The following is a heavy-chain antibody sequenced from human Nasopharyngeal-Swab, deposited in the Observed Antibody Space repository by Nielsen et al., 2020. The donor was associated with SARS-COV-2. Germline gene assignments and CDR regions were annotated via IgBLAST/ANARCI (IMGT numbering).Heavy chain of an antibody. D-gene: IGHD4-17*01. V-gene: IGHV1-2*04. CDR2: INPNSGGT. CDR3: ASWTTVTTHPGSLWYFDL. Sequence: ASVKVSCKASGYTFTGYYMHWVRQARGQGLEWMGWINPNSGGTNYAQKFQGWVTMTRDTSISTAYMELSRLRSDDTAVYYCASWTTVTTHPGSLWYFDLWGRGTLVTVSS. J-gene: IGHJ2*01. CDR1: GYTFTGYY.